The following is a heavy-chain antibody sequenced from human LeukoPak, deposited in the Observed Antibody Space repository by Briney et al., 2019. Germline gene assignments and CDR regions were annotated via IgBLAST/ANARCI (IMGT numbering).Heavy chain of an antibody. CDR2: IYYSGST. V-gene: IGHV4-39*01. J-gene: IGHJ4*02. CDR1: GGSISSSSYY. CDR3: VRELTYVDY. D-gene: IGHD3-10*01. Sequence: SETLSLTCSVSGGSISSSSYYWGWIRQPPGKGLEWIGTIYYSGSTYYNPSLKSRVTISIDTSKNQFSLKLSSVTAADTAVYYCVRELTYVDYWGQGTLVTVSS.